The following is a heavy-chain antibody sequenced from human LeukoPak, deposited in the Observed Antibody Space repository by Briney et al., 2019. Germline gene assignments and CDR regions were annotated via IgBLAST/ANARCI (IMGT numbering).Heavy chain of an antibody. CDR1: GGTFSSYA. CDR3: ARGNSSWSRVLDY. CDR2: IIPIFGTA. D-gene: IGHD6-13*01. V-gene: IGHV1-69*13. Sequence: SVKVSCKASGGTFSSYAISWVRQAPGQGREWMGGIIPIFGTANYAQKFQGRVTITADESTSTAYMELSSLRSEDTAVYYCARGNSSWSRVLDYWGQRTLVTVSS. J-gene: IGHJ4*02.